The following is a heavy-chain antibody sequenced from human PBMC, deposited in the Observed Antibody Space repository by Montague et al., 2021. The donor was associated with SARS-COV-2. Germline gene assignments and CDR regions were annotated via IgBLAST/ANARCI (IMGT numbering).Heavy chain of an antibody. CDR2: IFYSGST. D-gene: IGHD4-23*01. J-gene: IGHJ4*02. CDR1: GDSVNSNY. Sequence: SETLSLTCSVSGDSVNSNYWSWVRQPPGKGLEWLGYIFYSGSTYNPSLTSRVTMSLDTSKNHFSLNLISVTAADTAVYYCAKASRGYGGDFDSWGQGTLVIVSS. CDR3: AKASRGYGGDFDS. V-gene: IGHV4-59*02.